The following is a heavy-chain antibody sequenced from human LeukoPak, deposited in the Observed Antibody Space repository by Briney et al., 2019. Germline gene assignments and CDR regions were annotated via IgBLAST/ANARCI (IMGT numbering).Heavy chain of an antibody. J-gene: IGHJ4*02. D-gene: IGHD5-18*01. Sequence: EASVKVSCKTSGYTFTTYAISWVRQAPGQGLEWMGWINTNTGNPTYAQGFFTGRYVFSLDTSVNTAYLQITGLKADDTAVYYCGRDPKLGIRGYTYGYIDFWGQGTLVTVAS. CDR3: GRDPKLGIRGYTYGYIDF. CDR2: INTNTGNP. CDR1: GYTFTTYA. V-gene: IGHV7-4-1*02.